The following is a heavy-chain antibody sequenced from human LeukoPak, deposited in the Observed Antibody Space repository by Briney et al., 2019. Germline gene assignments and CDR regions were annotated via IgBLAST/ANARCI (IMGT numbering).Heavy chain of an antibody. V-gene: IGHV3-30*04. CDR2: ISYDGTNK. CDR3: AKLLRDVTIYDF. J-gene: IGHJ4*01. Sequence: GRSLRLSCAASAFTFSSYAMHWVRQAPGKGLEWVAVISYDGTNKYYADSVKGRFTISRDNSKNTLYLQMNSLRAEDAAFYYCAKLLRDVTIYDFWGHGTLVTVSS. D-gene: IGHD5-24*01. CDR1: AFTFSSYA.